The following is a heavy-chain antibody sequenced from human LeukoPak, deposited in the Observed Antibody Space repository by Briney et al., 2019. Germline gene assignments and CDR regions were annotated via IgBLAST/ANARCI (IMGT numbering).Heavy chain of an antibody. Sequence: TLSLTCTVSGGSISSGDYYWSWIRQPPGKGLEWIGYIYYSGSTYYNPSLKSRVTISVDTSKNQFYLKLSSVTVADTAVYYCAREPYSSSPSVEYFDLWGRGTLVTVSS. CDR2: IYYSGST. J-gene: IGHJ2*01. V-gene: IGHV4-30-4*08. D-gene: IGHD6-6*01. CDR1: GGSISSGDYY. CDR3: AREPYSSSPSVEYFDL.